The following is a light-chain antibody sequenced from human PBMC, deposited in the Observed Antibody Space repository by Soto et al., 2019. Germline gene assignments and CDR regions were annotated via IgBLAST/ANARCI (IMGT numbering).Light chain of an antibody. CDR2: EVT. J-gene: IGLJ1*01. CDR1: ASDIGRYNY. V-gene: IGLV2-8*01. Sequence: QSVLTQPPSASGSPGQSVPISCIGTASDIGRYNYVSWYQHHPGKAPKLIIYEVTKRPSGVPDRFSGSKSGNTASLTVSGLQADDEADYYCNSYVGSNNYVFGTGTKVTVL. CDR3: NSYVGSNNYV.